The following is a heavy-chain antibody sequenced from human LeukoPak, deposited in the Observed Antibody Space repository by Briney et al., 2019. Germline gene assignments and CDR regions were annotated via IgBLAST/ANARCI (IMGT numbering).Heavy chain of an antibody. Sequence: GASVKVSCKASGYTFTSYGISWVRQAPGQGLEWMGGISAYNGNTNYAQKLQGRVTMTTDTSTSTAYMELRSLRSDDTAVYYCARGARLRITIFGVVLRGFDYWGQGTLVTVSS. D-gene: IGHD3-3*01. CDR3: ARGARLRITIFGVVLRGFDY. V-gene: IGHV1-18*01. J-gene: IGHJ4*02. CDR1: GYTFTSYG. CDR2: ISAYNGNT.